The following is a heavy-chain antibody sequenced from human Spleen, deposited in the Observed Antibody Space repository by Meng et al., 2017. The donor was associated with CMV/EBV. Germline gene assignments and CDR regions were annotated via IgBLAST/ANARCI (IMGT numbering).Heavy chain of an antibody. CDR2: ISGSGGST. V-gene: IGHV3-23*01. D-gene: IGHD2-15*01. Sequence: GESLKISCAASGFTFSSYAMHWVRQAPGKGLEWVSAISGSGGSTYYADSVKGRFTISRDNSKNTLYLQMNSLRAEDTAVYYCAKGGCSGGSCYAGDWGQGTLVTVSS. J-gene: IGHJ4*02. CDR3: AKGGCSGGSCYAGD. CDR1: GFTFSSYA.